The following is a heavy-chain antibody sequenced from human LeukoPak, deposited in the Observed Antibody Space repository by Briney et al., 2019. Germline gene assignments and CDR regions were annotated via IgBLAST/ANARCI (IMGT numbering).Heavy chain of an antibody. CDR3: ARSLTYFDY. Sequence: PGGSLRLSCAASGFSFSTYWMHWVRQAPGKGLVWVSRINTDGSSTNYADSVKGRFTISRDNAKNTLYLQMNSLRAEDTAVYYCARSLTYFDYWGQGTLVTVSS. J-gene: IGHJ4*02. CDR1: GFSFSTYW. CDR2: INTDGSST. V-gene: IGHV3-74*01.